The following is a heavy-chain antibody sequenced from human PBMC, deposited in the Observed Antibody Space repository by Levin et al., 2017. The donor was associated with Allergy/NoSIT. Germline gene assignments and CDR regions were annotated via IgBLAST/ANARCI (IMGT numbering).Heavy chain of an antibody. Sequence: SETLSLTCTVSGGSISSSSYYWGWIRQPPGKGLEWIGSIYYSGSTYYNPSLKSRVTISVDTSKNQFSLKLSSVTAADTAVYYCARCPKPPGELFLSWGQGTLVTVSS. CDR2: IYYSGST. J-gene: IGHJ4*02. V-gene: IGHV4-39*01. D-gene: IGHD3-10*01. CDR3: ARCPKPPGELFLS. CDR1: GGSISSSSYY.